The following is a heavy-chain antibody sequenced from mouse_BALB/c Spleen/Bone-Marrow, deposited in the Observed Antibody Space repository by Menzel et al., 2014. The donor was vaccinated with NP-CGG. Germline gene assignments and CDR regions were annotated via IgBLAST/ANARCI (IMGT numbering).Heavy chain of an antibody. D-gene: IGHD2-1*01. J-gene: IGHJ4*01. Sequence: EVKLVESGGGLVQPGGSLKLSCAASGFDFSRYWMGWVRQAPGKGLEWIGEINPDSSTINYTPSLKDKFIISRDNAKNTLRLQMSKVRSEDTALYYCARDGNYVFYAMDYWGQGTSVTVSS. CDR2: INPDSSTI. CDR3: ARDGNYVFYAMDY. V-gene: IGHV4-1*02. CDR1: GFDFSRYW.